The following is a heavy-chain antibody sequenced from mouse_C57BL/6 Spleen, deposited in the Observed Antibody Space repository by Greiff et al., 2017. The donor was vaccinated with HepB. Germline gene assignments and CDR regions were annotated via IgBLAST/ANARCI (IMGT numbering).Heavy chain of an antibody. J-gene: IGHJ2*01. V-gene: IGHV1-64*01. CDR1: GYTFTSYW. D-gene: IGHD3-2*02. CDR2: IHPNSGST. CDR3: ARGGDSSGFFDY. Sequence: VQLQQSGAELVKPGASVKLSCKAPGYTFTSYWMHWVKQRPGQGLEWIGMIHPNSGSTNYNEKFKSKATLTVDKSSSTAYMQLSSLTSEDSAVYYCARGGDSSGFFDYWGQGTTLTVSS.